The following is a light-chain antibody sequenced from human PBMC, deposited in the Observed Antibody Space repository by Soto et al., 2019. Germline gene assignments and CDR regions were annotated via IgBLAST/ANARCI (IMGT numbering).Light chain of an antibody. CDR1: QSISTY. V-gene: IGKV1-39*01. CDR3: KKSYRTPWT. J-gene: IGKJ1*01. CDR2: AAY. Sequence: DIERTQSRSWVSASVGDGVTITCRASQSISTYLNWYQQKTGKDPKFLIYAAYSLQSGVPSRFSGSASGTAFTLTIRSLQPEDFATYYCKKSYRTPWTFGKGTKVDI.